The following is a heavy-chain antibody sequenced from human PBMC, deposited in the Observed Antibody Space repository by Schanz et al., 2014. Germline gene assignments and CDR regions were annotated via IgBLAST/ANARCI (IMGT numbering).Heavy chain of an antibody. CDR3: ARGRTFDY. J-gene: IGHJ4*02. Sequence: EVQLVESGGGLVQPRGSLRLSCAASEFSFSSFGMNWVRQAPGKGLEWVSYISSSSSTIYYADSVKGRFTISRDNGETSVYLQINSLRVEDTAVYYCARGRTFDYWGQGTLXTVSS. CDR1: EFSFSSFG. CDR2: ISSSSSTI. V-gene: IGHV3-48*04.